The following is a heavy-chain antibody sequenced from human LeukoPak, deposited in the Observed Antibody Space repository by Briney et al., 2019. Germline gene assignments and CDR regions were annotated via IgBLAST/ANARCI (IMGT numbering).Heavy chain of an antibody. CDR1: GFSVSSNH. Sequence: GGSLRLSCAASGFSVSSNHMNWVRQAPGKGLEWVSGIRESGGGTNYADSVKGRFTISSDDSMNTVYLQMTSLRAEDTAVYFCAKRGIVIRGFLVMGFHKEAYYFDNWGQGVLVTVSS. CDR2: IRESGGGT. J-gene: IGHJ4*02. CDR3: AKRGIVIRGFLVMGFHKEAYYFDN. V-gene: IGHV3-23*01. D-gene: IGHD3-10*01.